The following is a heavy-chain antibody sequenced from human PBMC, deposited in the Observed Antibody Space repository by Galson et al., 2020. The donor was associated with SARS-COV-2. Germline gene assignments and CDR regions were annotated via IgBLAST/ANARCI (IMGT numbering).Heavy chain of an antibody. Sequence: GGSLRLSCAASGFTFRSYWMSWVRQAPGKGLEWVANIKEDGSEKYYVDSVKGRFTISRDNAKKSLYLQMNSLRAEDTAVYYCARGNDYTNAYYYYAMDVWGQGTTVTVSS. CDR3: ARGNDYTNAYYYYAMDV. J-gene: IGHJ6*02. CDR2: IKEDGSEK. CDR1: GFTFRSYW. D-gene: IGHD4-4*01. V-gene: IGHV3-7*03.